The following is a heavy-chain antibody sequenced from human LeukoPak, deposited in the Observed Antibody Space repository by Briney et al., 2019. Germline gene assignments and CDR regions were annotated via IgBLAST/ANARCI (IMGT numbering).Heavy chain of an antibody. CDR2: ITSSGYTI. V-gene: IGHV3-48*03. Sequence: GGSLRLSCAASGFTFSGYEMNWVRQAPGKGLEWVSYITSSGYTIYYADSVKGRFTISRDNAKNSLYLQMNSLRAEDTAVYYCARGRYYSDYWGQGTLVTVSS. CDR1: GFTFSGYE. J-gene: IGHJ4*02. CDR3: ARGRYYSDY.